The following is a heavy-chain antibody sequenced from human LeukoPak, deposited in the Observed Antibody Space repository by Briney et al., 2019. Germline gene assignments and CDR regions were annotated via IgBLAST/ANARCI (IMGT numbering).Heavy chain of an antibody. J-gene: IGHJ3*02. V-gene: IGHV1-24*01. CDR3: AKSRSGITMVRGDGAFDI. D-gene: IGHD3-10*01. CDR2: FDPEDGET. CDR1: GYTLTELS. Sequence: GASVKVSCKVSGYTLTELSMHWVRQAPGKGLEWMGGFDPEDGETIYAQKFQGRVTMTEDTSTDTAYMELSSLRSEDTAVYYCAKSRSGITMVRGDGAFDIWGQGTMVTVSS.